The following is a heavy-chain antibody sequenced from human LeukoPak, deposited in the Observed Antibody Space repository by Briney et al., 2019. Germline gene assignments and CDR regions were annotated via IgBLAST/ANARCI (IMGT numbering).Heavy chain of an antibody. V-gene: IGHV1-2*02. CDR2: INPNSGGT. D-gene: IGHD2-2*01. CDR1: GYTFTGYY. CDR3: ARAQAGTSCCPFDY. Sequence: GASVKVSCKASGYTFTGYYMHWVRQAPGQGLEWMGWINPNSGGTSYAQKFQGRVTMTRDTSISTAYMELSRLRSDDTAVDFCARAQAGTSCCPFDYWGQGTLVTVSS. J-gene: IGHJ4*02.